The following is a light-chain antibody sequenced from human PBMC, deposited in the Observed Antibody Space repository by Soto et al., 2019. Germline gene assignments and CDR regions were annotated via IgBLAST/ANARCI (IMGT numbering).Light chain of an antibody. J-gene: IGKJ1*01. CDR1: QSVYRSF. V-gene: IGKV3-20*01. CDR3: QQYGTAPET. Sequence: EIVLTQSPGTLSLSPGERATLSCRASQSVYRSFLAWYQQKPGKAPRLLIYAASSRATGIPDRFSGSGSGTDFTLTISRLEPEDFAVYYCQQYGTAPETFGLGTKVDIK. CDR2: AAS.